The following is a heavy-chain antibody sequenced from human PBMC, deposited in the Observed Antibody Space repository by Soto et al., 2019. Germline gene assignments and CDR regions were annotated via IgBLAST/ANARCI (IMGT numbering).Heavy chain of an antibody. D-gene: IGHD3-22*01. Sequence: ETLSRTCAVYGGSFSGYSWSWIRQPPGKGLEWIGEINHSGSTNYNPSLKSRVTISVDTSKNQFSLKLSSVTAADTAVYYCARGGVDYYDSSGYSDYYGMDVWGQGTTVTVSS. V-gene: IGHV4-34*01. CDR2: INHSGST. CDR1: GGSFSGYS. J-gene: IGHJ6*02. CDR3: ARGGVDYYDSSGYSDYYGMDV.